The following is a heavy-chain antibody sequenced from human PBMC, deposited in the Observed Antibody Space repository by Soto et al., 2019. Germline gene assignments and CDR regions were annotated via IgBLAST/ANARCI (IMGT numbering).Heavy chain of an antibody. V-gene: IGHV4-59*01. CDR1: GGSISSYY. CDR2: IYYSGST. CDR3: ARGYYDFWSGYRETNWFDP. Sequence: SETLSLTCTVSGGSISSYYWSWIRQPPGKGLEWIGYIYYSGSTNYNPSLKSRVTISVDTSKNQFSLKLSSVTAADTAVYYCARGYYDFWSGYRETNWFDPWGQGTLVTVS. D-gene: IGHD3-3*01. J-gene: IGHJ5*02.